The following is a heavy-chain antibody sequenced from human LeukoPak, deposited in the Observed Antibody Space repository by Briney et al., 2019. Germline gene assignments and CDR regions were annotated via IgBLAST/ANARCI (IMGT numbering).Heavy chain of an antibody. CDR3: TRETRETGSGDHQTDAFDI. V-gene: IGHV3-74*01. Sequence: GGSLRLSCAASGFTFSDYWMHWVRQAPGRGLEWVSRINSDASRPSYADSVKGRFTITRDNAKNTLYLQMNSLRVEDTGLYYCTRETRETGSGDHQTDAFDIWGQGTMVSVSS. J-gene: IGHJ3*02. CDR1: GFTFSDYW. D-gene: IGHD2-15*01. CDR2: INSDASRP.